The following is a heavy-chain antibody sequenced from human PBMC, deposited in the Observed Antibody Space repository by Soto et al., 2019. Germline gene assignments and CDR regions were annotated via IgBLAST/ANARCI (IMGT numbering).Heavy chain of an antibody. Sequence: QVQLVQSGAEVKKPGSSVKVSCQASGGTFSGYALTWVRQAPGQGLEWMGEFVPLFGSTNYAQKFAGRITIIADESTSTGYMELSTLRSEDTAVYYCATHSLGNSSPPYFDNWGQGTLVTVSS. CDR1: GGTFSGYA. V-gene: IGHV1-69*01. CDR3: ATHSLGNSSPPYFDN. J-gene: IGHJ4*02. CDR2: FVPLFGST. D-gene: IGHD2-15*01.